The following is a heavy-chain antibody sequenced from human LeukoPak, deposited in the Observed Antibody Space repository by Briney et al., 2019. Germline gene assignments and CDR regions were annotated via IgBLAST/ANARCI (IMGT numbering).Heavy chain of an antibody. CDR3: ALGAYDY. V-gene: IGHV1-3*01. J-gene: IGHJ4*02. Sequence: ASVQVSCKASGYTFIDYAIHWVRQAPGQRLEWMGWINAGDGNTRYSQHFQGRLTVTRDTSASTAYMELSSLRSEDTAVYYCALGAYDYWGQGTLVTVSS. CDR1: GYTFIDYA. CDR2: INAGDGNT. D-gene: IGHD1-26*01.